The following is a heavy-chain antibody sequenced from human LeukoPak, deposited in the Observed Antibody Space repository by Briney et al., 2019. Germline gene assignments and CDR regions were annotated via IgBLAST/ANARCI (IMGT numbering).Heavy chain of an antibody. CDR1: GGTISSYY. J-gene: IGHJ3*02. V-gene: IGHV4-59*01. CDR2: IYYSGST. CDR3: ARGLMTIMGIPDAFDI. D-gene: IGHD5-12*01. Sequence: PSETLSLTCTVAGGTISSYYWSWIRQPPGKGLEWIGYIYYSGSTNYNPSLKSRVTISVDTSKNQFSLKLSSVTAADTAVYYCARGLMTIMGIPDAFDIWGQGTMVTVSS.